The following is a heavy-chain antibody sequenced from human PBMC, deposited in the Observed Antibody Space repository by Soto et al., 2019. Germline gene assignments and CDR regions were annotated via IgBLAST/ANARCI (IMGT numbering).Heavy chain of an antibody. CDR2: ISSDGRNK. V-gene: IGHV3-30*04. CDR3: ASDPVTTLTPYHGFYYYGMDV. D-gene: IGHD3-10*01. J-gene: IGHJ6*02. Sequence: QVQLVESGGGVVQPGMSLRLSCTASGFPFSSYTMHWVRQAPGKGLEWVGIISSDGRNKYYADLLKGRLIIFRDNSKNTVYLQMSSVRPDDTAIYYCASDPVTTLTPYHGFYYYGMDVWGQGTTVTVSS. CDR1: GFPFSSYT.